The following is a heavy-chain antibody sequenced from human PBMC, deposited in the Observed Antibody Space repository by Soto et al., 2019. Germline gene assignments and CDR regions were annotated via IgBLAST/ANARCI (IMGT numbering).Heavy chain of an antibody. CDR1: GGTFSSYA. CDR2: IIPIFGTA. D-gene: IGHD3-22*01. J-gene: IGHJ4*02. CDR3: AREAYDYDSSGYPVTSNYYFDY. V-gene: IGHV1-69*13. Sequence: GASVKVSCKASGGTFSSYAISWVRQAPGQGLEWMGGIIPIFGTANYAQKFQGRVTITADESTSTAYMELSSLRSEDTAVYYCAREAYDYDSSGYPVTSNYYFDYWGQGTLVTVSS.